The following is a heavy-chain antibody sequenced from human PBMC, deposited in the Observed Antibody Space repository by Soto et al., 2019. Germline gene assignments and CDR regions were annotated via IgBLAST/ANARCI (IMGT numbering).Heavy chain of an antibody. CDR1: GYTFTSYD. D-gene: IGHD2-21*02. CDR2: LNPNIGNT. CDR3: ARVYCGGDCYLDY. Sequence: QVQLVQSGAEVKKPGASVKVSCKASGYTFTSYDINWVRQATGQGLEWIGWLNPNIGNTVYAQKFQGRVTMTRNTSISTAYMELRSLRSEDTAVYYCARVYCGGDCYLDYWGQGTLVTVSS. V-gene: IGHV1-8*01. J-gene: IGHJ4*02.